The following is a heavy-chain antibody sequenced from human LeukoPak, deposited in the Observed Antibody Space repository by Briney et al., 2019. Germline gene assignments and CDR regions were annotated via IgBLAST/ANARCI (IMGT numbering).Heavy chain of an antibody. CDR3: TRDLGYCTNSRCYGAWFDP. J-gene: IGHJ5*02. D-gene: IGHD2-2*01. V-gene: IGHV3-33*01. CDR2: IWYDGSNK. CDR1: GFTFSTYG. Sequence: PGGSLRLSCAASGFTFSTYGMHWVRQAPGKGLEWVADIWYDGSNKYYEDSVKGRFTISRDNSKNTLYLQMNSLRAEDTAVYYCTRDLGYCTNSRCYGAWFDPWGQGTLVTVSS.